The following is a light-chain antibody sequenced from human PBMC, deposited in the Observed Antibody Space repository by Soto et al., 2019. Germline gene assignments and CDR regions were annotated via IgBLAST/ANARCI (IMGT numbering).Light chain of an antibody. CDR3: QQREA. V-gene: IGKV3D-20*02. J-gene: IGKJ1*01. CDR2: GAS. Sequence: EIVMTQSPVTLSVSPGARAPLSCRASQSVSNNYLAWYQQKPGQAPRLLIYGASNRATGIPDRFSGSGSGTDFTLTISSLEPEDFAVYYCQQREAFGQGTKVDIK. CDR1: QSVSNNY.